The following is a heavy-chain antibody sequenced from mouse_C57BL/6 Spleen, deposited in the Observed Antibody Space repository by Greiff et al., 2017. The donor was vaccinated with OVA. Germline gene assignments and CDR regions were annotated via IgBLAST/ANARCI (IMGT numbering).Heavy chain of an antibody. V-gene: IGHV1-55*01. D-gene: IGHD1-1*01. J-gene: IGHJ4*01. CDR2: IYPGSGST. Sequence: VQLQQPGAELVKPGASVKMSCKASGYTFTSYWITWVKQRPGQGLEWIGDIYPGSGSTNYNEKFKSKATLTVDTSSSTAYMQLSSLTSEDSAIYYCARRYRDYAMDYWGQGTSVTVSS. CDR3: ARRYRDYAMDY. CDR1: GYTFTSYW.